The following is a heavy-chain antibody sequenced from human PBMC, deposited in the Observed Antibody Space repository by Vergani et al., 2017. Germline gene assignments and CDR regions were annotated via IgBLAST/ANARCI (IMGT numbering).Heavy chain of an antibody. V-gene: IGHV3-66*02. CDR2: IYSGGST. D-gene: IGHD3-10*01. CDR3: ARARGPPLIDY. Sequence: VQLVESGGGLVKPGGSLRLSCAASGFTFSDYYMSWVRQAPGKGLEWVSVIYSGGSTYYADSVKGRFTISRDNSKNTLYLQMNSLRAEDTAVYYCARARGPPLIDYWGQGTLVTVSS. CDR1: GFTFSDYY. J-gene: IGHJ4*02.